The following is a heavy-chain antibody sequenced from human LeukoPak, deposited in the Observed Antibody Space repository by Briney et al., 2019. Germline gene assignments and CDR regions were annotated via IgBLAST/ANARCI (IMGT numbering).Heavy chain of an antibody. J-gene: IGHJ3*02. V-gene: IGHV1-69*04. Sequence: GASVKVSCKASGGTFSSYAISWVRQAPGQGLEWMGRIIPILGIANYAQKFQGRVTITADKSTSTAYMELSSLRSEDTAVYYCASAVAAAAGRAFDIWGQGTMVTVSS. D-gene: IGHD6-13*01. CDR1: GGTFSSYA. CDR3: ASAVAAAAGRAFDI. CDR2: IIPILGIA.